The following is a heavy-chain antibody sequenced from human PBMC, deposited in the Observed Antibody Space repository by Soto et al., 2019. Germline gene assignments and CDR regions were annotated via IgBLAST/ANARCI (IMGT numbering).Heavy chain of an antibody. Sequence: QVQLVESGGGVVQPGRSLRLSCAASGFTFSSYGMHWVRQAPGKGLEWVAVISYDGSNKYYADSVKGRFTISRDNSKNTLYLQMNSLRAEDTAVYYCAKDNQPGGGLPRFDYWGQGTLVTVSS. D-gene: IGHD1-26*01. CDR1: GFTFSSYG. CDR2: ISYDGSNK. CDR3: AKDNQPGGGLPRFDY. V-gene: IGHV3-30*18. J-gene: IGHJ4*02.